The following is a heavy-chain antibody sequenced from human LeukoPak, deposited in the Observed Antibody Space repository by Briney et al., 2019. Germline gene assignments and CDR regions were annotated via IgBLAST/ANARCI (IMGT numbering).Heavy chain of an antibody. Sequence: GGSLRLSCAASGVTVSSNYMSWVRQAPGKGLEWVSVIYSGGSTYYADSVKGRFTISRDNSKNTLYLQMNSLRAEDTAVYYCAKAGARGNVNWFDSWGQGTLVTVSS. CDR2: IYSGGST. V-gene: IGHV3-53*01. CDR1: GVTVSSNY. J-gene: IGHJ5*01. D-gene: IGHD1-1*01. CDR3: AKAGARGNVNWFDS.